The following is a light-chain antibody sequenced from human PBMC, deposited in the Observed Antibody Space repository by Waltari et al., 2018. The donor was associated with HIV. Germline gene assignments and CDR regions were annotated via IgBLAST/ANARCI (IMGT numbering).Light chain of an antibody. CDR2: LEGSGSY. CDR1: SGHSSYI. V-gene: IGLV4-60*02. CDR3: ETWDSNTRV. Sequence: QPVLTQSSSASASPGSSVKLTYTLSSGHSSYIIEGHQQQPGKAPRYLMKLEGSGSYNKGSGVPDRFSGSSSVADRYLTISNLQFEDEADYYCETWDSNTRVFGGGTKLTVL. J-gene: IGLJ3*02.